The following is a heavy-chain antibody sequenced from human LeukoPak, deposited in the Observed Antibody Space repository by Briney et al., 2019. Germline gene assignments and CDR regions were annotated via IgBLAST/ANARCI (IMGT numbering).Heavy chain of an antibody. V-gene: IGHV3-23*01. Sequence: GGSLRLSCADSGFTFSSYAMSWVRQAPGKGLEWVSAISGSGGSTYYADSVKGRFTISRDNSKNTLYLQMNSLRAEDTAVYYCATHVDTAMLTGFDYWGQGTLVTVSS. J-gene: IGHJ4*02. CDR2: ISGSGGST. CDR3: ATHVDTAMLTGFDY. D-gene: IGHD5-18*01. CDR1: GFTFSSYA.